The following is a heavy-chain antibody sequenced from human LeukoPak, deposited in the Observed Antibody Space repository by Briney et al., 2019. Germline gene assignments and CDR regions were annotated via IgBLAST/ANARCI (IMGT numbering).Heavy chain of an antibody. CDR3: ARSRVGAQYFQH. Sequence: SQTLSLTCTVSGGSISSGGYYWSWIRQHPGKGLEWIGYIYYSGSTYYNPSLKSRVTISVDTSKNQFSLKLSSVTAADTAVYYCARSRVGAQYFQHWGQGTLVTVSS. V-gene: IGHV4-31*03. D-gene: IGHD2-2*01. J-gene: IGHJ1*01. CDR1: GGSISSGGYY. CDR2: IYYSGST.